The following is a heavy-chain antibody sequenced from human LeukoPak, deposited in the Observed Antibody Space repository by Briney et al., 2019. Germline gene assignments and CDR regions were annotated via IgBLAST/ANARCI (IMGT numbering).Heavy chain of an antibody. CDR1: GFTFSKYW. CDR2: IYSDGSGT. J-gene: IGHJ3*02. D-gene: IGHD7-27*01. Sequence: GGSLRLSCAASGFTFSKYWMHWVRQAPGKGLVWVSRIYSDGSGTSYADSVKARFTISRDNAKNTPFLQMNSLRAEDTAVYYCANWGSAFDIWGQGTMVIVSS. CDR3: ANWGSAFDI. V-gene: IGHV3-74*01.